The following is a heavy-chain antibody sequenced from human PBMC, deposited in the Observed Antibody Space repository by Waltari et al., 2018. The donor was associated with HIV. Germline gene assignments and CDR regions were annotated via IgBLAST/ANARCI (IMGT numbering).Heavy chain of an antibody. CDR3: ATDRRGAFDI. J-gene: IGHJ3*02. CDR2: IKTKTDGGTT. CDR1: GFTFSYAW. Sequence: EVQLVGSGGGLIKTGGSLRPSCAACGFTFSYAWMSRVRPAPGKGLEGVGRIKTKTDGGTTEYAAPVKGRLTIARDDSKNTLYLQMNNLKTEDTAVYYCATDRRGAFDIWGQGTMVTVSS. V-gene: IGHV3-15*01.